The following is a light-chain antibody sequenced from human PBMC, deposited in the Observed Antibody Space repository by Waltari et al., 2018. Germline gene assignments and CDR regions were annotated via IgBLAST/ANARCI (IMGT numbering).Light chain of an antibody. CDR1: SRDARSYNL. J-gene: IGLJ1*01. CDR2: EDI. CDR3: FSYAGSGIYV. Sequence: HSALTQPASVSGSPGQSITLSRTGTSRDARSYNLVSWYQQHPGNPPKIMIYEDIKRPSGASNRFSGSKSANTASLTISGLQAEDEADYYCFSYAGSGIYVFGTGTKVTV. V-gene: IGLV2-23*01.